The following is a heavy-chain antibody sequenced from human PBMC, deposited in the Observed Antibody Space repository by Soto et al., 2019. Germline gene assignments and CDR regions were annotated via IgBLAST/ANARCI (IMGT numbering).Heavy chain of an antibody. Sequence: ASVKVSCKASGYTFTSYAMHWVRQAPGQRLEWMGWINAGNGNTKYSQKFQGRVTITRDTSASTAYMELSSLRSEDTAVYYCARGIAVAAYYFDYWGQGTLVTVSS. J-gene: IGHJ4*02. V-gene: IGHV1-3*01. CDR2: INAGNGNT. D-gene: IGHD6-19*01. CDR1: GYTFTSYA. CDR3: ARGIAVAAYYFDY.